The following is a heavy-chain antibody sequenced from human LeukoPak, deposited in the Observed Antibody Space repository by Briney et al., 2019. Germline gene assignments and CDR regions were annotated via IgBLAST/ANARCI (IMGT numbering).Heavy chain of an antibody. CDR3: ARDVADYGGVRDGGYYYYYMDV. D-gene: IGHD4-23*01. CDR1: GYTVTELS. V-gene: IGHV1-24*01. J-gene: IGHJ6*03. CDR2: FHPEDGET. Sequence: ASVKVSCKVSGYTVTELSMHWVRQSPGKGLEWMGGFHPEDGETIYAQKFQGRVTMTEDTSTDTAYMELSSLRSEDTAVYYCARDVADYGGVRDGGYYYYYMDVWGKGTTVTISS.